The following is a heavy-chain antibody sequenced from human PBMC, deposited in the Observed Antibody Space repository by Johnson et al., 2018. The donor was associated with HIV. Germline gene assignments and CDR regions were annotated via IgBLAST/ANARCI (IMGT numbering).Heavy chain of an antibody. CDR3: ARGGSSWYLRAFDI. CDR2: INWNGGST. J-gene: IGHJ3*02. D-gene: IGHD6-13*01. CDR1: GFTFDDYG. Sequence: VQLVESGGGVVRPGGSLRLSCAASGFTFDDYGMRWVRQAPGKGLEWVSGINWNGGSTGYADSVKGRFTISRDNAKNSLYLQMNSLRPDDTAVYYCARGGSSWYLRAFDIWGQGTMVTVSS. V-gene: IGHV3-20*04.